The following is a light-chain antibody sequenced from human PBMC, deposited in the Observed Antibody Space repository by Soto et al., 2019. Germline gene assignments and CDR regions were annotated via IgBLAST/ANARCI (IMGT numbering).Light chain of an antibody. CDR2: DAS. V-gene: IGKV1-33*01. Sequence: DIQMTQSPSSLSASVGDRVTITCQASQDISDHLNWYQQKPGKAPKLLIYDASDLETGVPSRFSGSGSGTDFTFTISSLQPEDIATYYCQQYVYTFGQGTKVEIK. J-gene: IGKJ2*01. CDR3: QQYVYT. CDR1: QDISDH.